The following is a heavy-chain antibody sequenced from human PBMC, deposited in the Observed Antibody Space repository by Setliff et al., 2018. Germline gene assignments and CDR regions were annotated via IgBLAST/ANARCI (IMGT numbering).Heavy chain of an antibody. V-gene: IGHV3-15*01. CDR1: GFTFSSAS. CDR2: NKSEAGGGTI. D-gene: IGHD5-18*01. Sequence: GGSLRLSCAAFGFTFSSASMSWARQAQGKGREWVGRNKSEAGGGTIEYAAPVKGRLIIARDDSKNVLYLQLNSLKTEDKAVYYYTFARDGYDVFDIWGQGTMVTVSS. CDR3: TFARDGYDVFDI. J-gene: IGHJ3*02.